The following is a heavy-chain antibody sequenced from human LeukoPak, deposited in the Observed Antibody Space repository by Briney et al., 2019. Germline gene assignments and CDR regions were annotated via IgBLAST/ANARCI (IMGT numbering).Heavy chain of an antibody. J-gene: IGHJ4*02. V-gene: IGHV4-61*02. D-gene: IGHD1-14*01. CDR3: ARVTEDRRVDY. CDR2: IYNSGST. CDR1: GGSISRGSYY. Sequence: SQTLSLTCVVSGGSISRGSYYWNWIRQPAGKGLEWMGRIYNSGSTNYNPSLKSRVTISVDTSKNQFSLKLSSVTAADTAVYYCARVTEDRRVDYWGQGTLVTVSS.